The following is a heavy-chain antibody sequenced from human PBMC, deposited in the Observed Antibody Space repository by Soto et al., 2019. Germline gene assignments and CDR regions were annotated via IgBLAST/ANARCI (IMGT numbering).Heavy chain of an antibody. CDR3: ARVSQLERDALDI. CDR2: IYYTGHT. Sequence: QVQLQESGPGLVKPSQTLSLTCSVSGVSINSGGYYWSWIRHHPGKGLEWIGYIYYTGHTFYNASLKSRVAMSLDTSKNQFFLKLSSVTAAATGVYYCARVSQLERDALDIWGQGTMVTVSS. D-gene: IGHD1-1*01. V-gene: IGHV4-31*03. J-gene: IGHJ3*02. CDR1: GVSINSGGYY.